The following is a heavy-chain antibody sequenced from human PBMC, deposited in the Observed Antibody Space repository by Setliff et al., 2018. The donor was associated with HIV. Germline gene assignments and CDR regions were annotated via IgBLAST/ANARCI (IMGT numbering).Heavy chain of an antibody. J-gene: IGHJ4*02. CDR1: GYRFGSQY. Sequence: GESLKISCKGSGYRFGSQYIGWVRQMPGKGLEWMGGIYPDDSDTKYSPSFEGQVTISVDKSISTAYLQWSSLKASDTAMYYCARNPVGGYYGSGSYPWDYWGQGTLVTVSS. CDR3: ARNPVGGYYGSGSYPWDY. CDR2: IYPDDSDT. V-gene: IGHV5-51*01. D-gene: IGHD3-10*01.